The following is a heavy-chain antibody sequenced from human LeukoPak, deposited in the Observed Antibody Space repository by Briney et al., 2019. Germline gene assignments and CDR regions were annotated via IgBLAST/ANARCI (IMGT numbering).Heavy chain of an antibody. D-gene: IGHD4-17*01. CDR3: ARGRYGDYVFPPKYFDY. CDR1: GGSFSGYY. CDR2: INHSGST. V-gene: IGHV4-34*01. J-gene: IGHJ4*02. Sequence: PSETLSLTCAVYGGSFSGYYWSWIRQPPGKGLEWIGEINHSGSTNYNPSLKSRVTISVDTSKNQFSLKLSSVTAADTAVYYCARGRYGDYVFPPKYFDYWGQGTLVTVSS.